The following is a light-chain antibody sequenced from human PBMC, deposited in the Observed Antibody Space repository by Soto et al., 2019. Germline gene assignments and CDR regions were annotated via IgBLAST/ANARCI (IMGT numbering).Light chain of an antibody. V-gene: IGLV1-51*02. CDR2: ENN. Sequence: QSVLTQPPSVSAAPVQKVTISCSGSSSNVGNNYVSWYQYLPGTAPKLLIYENNKRPSGIPDRFSGSKSGTSATLGITGLQTGDEADYYCGKWDSSLSAHVVFGGGTKVTVL. CDR1: SSNVGNNY. J-gene: IGLJ2*01. CDR3: GKWDSSLSAHVV.